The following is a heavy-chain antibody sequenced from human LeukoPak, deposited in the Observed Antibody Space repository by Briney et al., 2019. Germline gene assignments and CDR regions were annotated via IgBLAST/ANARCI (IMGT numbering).Heavy chain of an antibody. CDR1: GGSISSYY. J-gene: IGHJ4*02. CDR3: AREDYGDYVSYFDY. CDR2: IYYSGST. Sequence: PSETLSLTCTVSGGSISSYYWSWIRQPPGKGLEWIGYIYYSGSTNYNPSLKSRVTISVDTSKNQFSLKLSSVTAADTAVYYCAREDYGDYVSYFDYWGQGTLVTVSS. D-gene: IGHD4-17*01. V-gene: IGHV4-59*01.